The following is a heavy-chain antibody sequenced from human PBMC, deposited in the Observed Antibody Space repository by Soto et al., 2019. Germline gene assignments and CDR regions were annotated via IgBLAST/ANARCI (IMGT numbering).Heavy chain of an antibody. CDR3: ARGYWGDYSAYYYGMDV. CDR2: IYYSGST. CDR1: GGSISSYY. D-gene: IGHD4-17*01. Sequence: PSETLSLTCTVSGGSISSYYWSWIRQPPGKGLEWIGYIYYSGSTNYNPSLKSRVTISVDTSKNQFSLKLSSVTAADTAVYYCARGYWGDYSAYYYGMDVWGQGTTVTVSS. J-gene: IGHJ6*02. V-gene: IGHV4-59*01.